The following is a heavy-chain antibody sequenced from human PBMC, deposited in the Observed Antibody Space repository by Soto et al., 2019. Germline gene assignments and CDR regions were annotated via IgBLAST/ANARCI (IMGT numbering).Heavy chain of an antibody. CDR3: ARASSGYSYAYNYYYYMDV. CDR1: GGSISSYY. D-gene: IGHD5-18*01. CDR2: IYDSGST. V-gene: IGHV4-59*01. Sequence: QVQLQESGPGLVKPSETLSLTCSVSGGSISSYYWSWIRQPPGKGLEWIGYIYDSGSTNYNPSLKSRVTMSLDTSKNQFSLKLSSVTAADTAVYYCARASSGYSYAYNYYYYMDVWGKGTTVTVSS. J-gene: IGHJ6*03.